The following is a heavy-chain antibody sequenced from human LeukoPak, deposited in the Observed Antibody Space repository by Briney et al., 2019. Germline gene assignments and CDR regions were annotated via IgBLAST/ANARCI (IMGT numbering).Heavy chain of an antibody. J-gene: IGHJ4*02. CDR3: ASTRSLAVTAPDDY. CDR1: GYTFTSYG. Sequence: ASVKVSCKASGYTFTSYGISWVRQAPGQGLEWMGWISAYNGNTNYAQKLQGRVTMTTDISTSTAYMELRSLRSDDTAVYYCASTRSLAVTAPDDYWGQGTLVTVSS. D-gene: IGHD2-21*02. V-gene: IGHV1-18*01. CDR2: ISAYNGNT.